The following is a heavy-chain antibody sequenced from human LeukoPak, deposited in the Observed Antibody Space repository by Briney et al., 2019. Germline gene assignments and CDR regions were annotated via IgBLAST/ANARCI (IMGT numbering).Heavy chain of an antibody. Sequence: ASVKVSCKTSGYTFTNYAMNWVRQAPGQGLQWMGWINTNTGNPTYAQGFTGRFVFSLDTSVSTAYLQISSLKAEDTAVYYCARAERNVDIVATIEYYFDYWGQGTLVTASS. CDR1: GYTFTNYA. CDR2: INTNTGNP. V-gene: IGHV7-4-1*02. D-gene: IGHD5-12*01. CDR3: ARAERNVDIVATIEYYFDY. J-gene: IGHJ4*02.